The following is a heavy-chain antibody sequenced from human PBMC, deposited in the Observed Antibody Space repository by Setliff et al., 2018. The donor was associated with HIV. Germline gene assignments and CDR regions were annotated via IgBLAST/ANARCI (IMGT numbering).Heavy chain of an antibody. D-gene: IGHD3-10*01. Sequence: SETLSLTCTVSGGSISSSSYYWGWIRQPPGKGLAWIGSIDYSGSTYYNPSLKSRFTISVDTSKHQFSLKLSSVTAADTAVYYCATYGSGSYGLAFDIWGQGTMVTVSS. V-gene: IGHV4-39*01. J-gene: IGHJ3*02. CDR3: ATYGSGSYGLAFDI. CDR2: IDYSGST. CDR1: GGSISSSSYY.